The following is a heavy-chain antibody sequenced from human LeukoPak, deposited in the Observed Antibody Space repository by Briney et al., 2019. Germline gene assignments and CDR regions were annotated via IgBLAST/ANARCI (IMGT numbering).Heavy chain of an antibody. D-gene: IGHD3-9*01. CDR1: GFTFSYAW. J-gene: IGHJ4*02. V-gene: IGHV3-15*01. CDR3: TTFDYDILTDDGSFDS. Sequence: IPGGSLRLSCAASGFTFSYAWMSWVRQAPGKGLEWVGRMKSKTDGGTTDYAAPVKGRFTISRDDSKNTLFLQMSGLRTEDTAVYFCTTFDYDILTDDGSFDSWGQGTLVTVSS. CDR2: MKSKTDGGTT.